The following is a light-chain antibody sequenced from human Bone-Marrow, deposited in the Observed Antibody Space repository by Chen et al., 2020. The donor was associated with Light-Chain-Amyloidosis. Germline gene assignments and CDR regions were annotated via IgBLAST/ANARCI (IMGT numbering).Light chain of an antibody. CDR1: SGSIATTY. CDR3: QSYQGSSQGV. J-gene: IGLJ3*02. Sequence: NFMLTQPHSVPESPGKTVILSCTRSSGSIATTYVQWYQHRPGSSPPTVIYEDDQRPSGVPDRFSGSIDRSSNSASLTISGLKTEDEADYYCQSYQGSSQGVFGGGTKLTVL. V-gene: IGLV6-57*01. CDR2: EDD.